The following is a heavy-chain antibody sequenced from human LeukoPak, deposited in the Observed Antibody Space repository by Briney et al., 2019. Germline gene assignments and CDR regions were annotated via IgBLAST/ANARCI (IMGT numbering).Heavy chain of an antibody. CDR1: GYTFTTYG. CDR3: ARDRDRMVQGVTALFDY. CDR2: ISVSNGNT. Sequence: ASVKVSCKASGYTFTTYGISWVGQAPGQGREWRGWISVSNGNTKYAKKVQGRVTITTDTSTTTAYMEVRSLRSDDTAVYYCARDRDRMVQGVTALFDYWGQGTLVTVSS. V-gene: IGHV1-18*04. J-gene: IGHJ4*02. D-gene: IGHD3-10*01.